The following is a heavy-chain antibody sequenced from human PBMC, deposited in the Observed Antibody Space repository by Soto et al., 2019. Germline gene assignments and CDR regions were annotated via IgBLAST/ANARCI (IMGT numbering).Heavy chain of an antibody. Sequence: SVKVSCKASGFDFGSFGIQFLRQTRGRGLEWIGWIVVASGRTNYARQFQGRVAFSRDMSSTTAYMDLYDLKSDDTAVYFCSADHPHTAIGWQVWG. CDR1: GFDFGSFG. CDR3: SADHPHTAIGWQV. J-gene: IGHJ3*01. CDR2: IVVASGRT. V-gene: IGHV1-58*02.